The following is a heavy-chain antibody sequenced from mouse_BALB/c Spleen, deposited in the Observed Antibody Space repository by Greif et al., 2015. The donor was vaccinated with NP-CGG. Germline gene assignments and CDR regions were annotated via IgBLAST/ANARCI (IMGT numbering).Heavy chain of an antibody. Sequence: QVQLQQSGAELVRPGTSVKISRKASGYTFTNYWLGWVKQRPGHGLEWIGDIYPGGGYTNYNEKFKGKATLTADTSSSTAYMQLSSLTSEDSAVYFCARGYDYEGAWFAYWGQGTLVTVSA. CDR3: ARGYDYEGAWFAY. J-gene: IGHJ3*01. CDR1: GYTFTNYW. D-gene: IGHD2-4*01. CDR2: IYPGGGYT. V-gene: IGHV1-63*02.